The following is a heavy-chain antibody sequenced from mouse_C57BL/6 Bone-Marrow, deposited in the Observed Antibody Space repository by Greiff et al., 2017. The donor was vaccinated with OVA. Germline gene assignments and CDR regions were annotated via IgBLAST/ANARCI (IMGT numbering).Heavy chain of an antibody. V-gene: IGHV5-4*01. J-gene: IGHJ2*01. CDR1: GFTFSSYA. CDR2: ISDGGSYT. CDR3: ARDPLDY. Sequence: EVHLVESGGGLVKPGGSLKLSCAASGFTFSSYAMSWVRQTPEKRLEWVATISDGGSYTYYPDNVKGRFTISRDNAKNNLYLQMSHLKSENTAMYYCARDPLDYWGQGTTLTVSS.